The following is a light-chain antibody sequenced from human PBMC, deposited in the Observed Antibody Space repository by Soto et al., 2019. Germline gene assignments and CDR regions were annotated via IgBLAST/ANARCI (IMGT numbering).Light chain of an antibody. Sequence: EIVMTQSPATLSVSPGERATLSCRASQSVSSNLAWYQQKPGQAPRLLISGASTRATGIPGRFSGSGSGTEFTLTISSLQSEDFAVYYCQQYNNWPPIFTFGPGTKVDIK. J-gene: IGKJ3*01. CDR3: QQYNNWPPIFT. CDR2: GAS. CDR1: QSVSSN. V-gene: IGKV3-15*01.